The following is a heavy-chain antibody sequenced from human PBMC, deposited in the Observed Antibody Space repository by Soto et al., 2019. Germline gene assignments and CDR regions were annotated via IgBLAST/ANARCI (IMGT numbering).Heavy chain of an antibody. CDR2: IHHTGTT. CDR3: ARGENFVLVS. Sequence: QVQLHESGPGLVKPSGTLSLTCTFSGASIISINWCTWVRQYPGKGLEWIGQIHHTGTTTYNPSLKSRVTKSLDKSKNQFSLNLSSVTAADTAVYYCARGENFVLVSWGQGTLVIVSS. CDR1: GASIISINW. V-gene: IGHV4-4*02. J-gene: IGHJ4*02. D-gene: IGHD3-16*01.